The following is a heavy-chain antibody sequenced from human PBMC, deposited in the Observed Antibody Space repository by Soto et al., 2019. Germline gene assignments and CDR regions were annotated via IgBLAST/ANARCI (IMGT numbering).Heavy chain of an antibody. CDR1: GFTFTYFS. J-gene: IGHJ4*02. CDR2: IRSKDYGGTT. Sequence: LRLSCATSGFTFTYFSISWVRQAPGRGLEWVGFIRSKDYGGTTEYAASAKGRFAISRDDSTGIAYLQMNSLKNEDTAVYYCTREIPYFDSWGQGTLVTVSS. CDR3: TREIPYFDS. V-gene: IGHV3-49*02.